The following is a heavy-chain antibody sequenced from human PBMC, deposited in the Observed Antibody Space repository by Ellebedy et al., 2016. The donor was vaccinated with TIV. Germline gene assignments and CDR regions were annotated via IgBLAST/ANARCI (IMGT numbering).Heavy chain of an antibody. J-gene: IGHJ4*02. CDR1: GFTFSSYN. D-gene: IGHD3-3*02. V-gene: IGHV3-21*01. CDR2: ITSSGTYR. Sequence: GESLKISCAASGFTFSSYNMNWVRQAPGKGLEWVSSITSSGTYRYYADSVQGRFTISRDNAKNSLYLQMSSLRVEDTAVYYCGKIHRALSGNYWGQGTLVSVSS. CDR3: GKIHRALSGNY.